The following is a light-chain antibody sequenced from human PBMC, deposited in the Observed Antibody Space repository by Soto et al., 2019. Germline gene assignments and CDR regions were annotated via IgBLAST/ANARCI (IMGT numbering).Light chain of an antibody. Sequence: IVLTQSPDTLSLSPGERATLSCRASQSVSSNYLAWYQQKLGQAPRLLIYDASRRATGIPDRFSGSGSGTDLTLTISRLEPEDLVVYYCQQYGRSPTFGQGTKV. V-gene: IGKV3-20*01. J-gene: IGKJ1*01. CDR3: QQYGRSPT. CDR1: QSVSSNY. CDR2: DAS.